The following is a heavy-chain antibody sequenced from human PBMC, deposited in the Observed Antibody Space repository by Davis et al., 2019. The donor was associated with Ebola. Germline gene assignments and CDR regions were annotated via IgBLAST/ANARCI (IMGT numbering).Heavy chain of an antibody. CDR1: GFTFSDYY. V-gene: IGHV3-11*01. J-gene: IGHJ5*02. Sequence: PGGSLRLSCAASGFTFSDYYMSWIRQAPGKGLEWVSYISSSGSTIYYADSVKGRFTISRDNAKNSLYLQMNSLRAEDTAVYYCARAPHQYYYDSSGYYTANWFDPWGQGTLVTASS. CDR3: ARAPHQYYYDSSGYYTANWFDP. CDR2: ISSSGSTI. D-gene: IGHD3-22*01.